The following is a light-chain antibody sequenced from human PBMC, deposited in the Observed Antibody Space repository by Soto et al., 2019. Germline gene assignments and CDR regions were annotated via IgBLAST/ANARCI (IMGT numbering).Light chain of an antibody. Sequence: EIVLTQSPGTLSLSPGERATLSCRASQSVSSNYLAWYQQKPGQAPRLLIYGASSRATVIPDRFSGSGSGTDFTLTISRLEPEDFALYYCQQYGSSLPYTFGQGTKLEIK. CDR3: QQYGSSLPYT. CDR1: QSVSSNY. CDR2: GAS. J-gene: IGKJ2*01. V-gene: IGKV3-20*01.